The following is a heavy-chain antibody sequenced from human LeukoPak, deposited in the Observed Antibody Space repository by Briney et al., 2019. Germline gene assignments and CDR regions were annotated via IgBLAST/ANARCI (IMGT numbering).Heavy chain of an antibody. D-gene: IGHD3-10*01. Sequence: LSETLSLTCTVSGGSINSSSYYWGWIRQPPGKGLEWIGTIYYSGSTYYNPSLKSRVTISVDTSKNQFSLKLSSVTASDTAVYYCARRFAPSRNDAFDIWGQGTMVTVSS. CDR2: IYYSGST. V-gene: IGHV4-39*01. J-gene: IGHJ3*02. CDR3: ARRFAPSRNDAFDI. CDR1: GGSINSSSYY.